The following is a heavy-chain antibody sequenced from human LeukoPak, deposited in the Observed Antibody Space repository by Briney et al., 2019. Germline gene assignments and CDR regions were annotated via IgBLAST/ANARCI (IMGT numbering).Heavy chain of an antibody. V-gene: IGHV3-33*01. Sequence: PGGSLRLSCAASGFTFSNYGMHWVRQAPGKGLEWVAVIWYDGSNKYYADSVKGRFTISRDNSKNTLYLQMNSLRAEDTALYYCARERGDYGQYYFDYWGQGTLVTVSS. CDR1: GFTFSNYG. J-gene: IGHJ4*02. D-gene: IGHD4-17*01. CDR2: IWYDGSNK. CDR3: ARERGDYGQYYFDY.